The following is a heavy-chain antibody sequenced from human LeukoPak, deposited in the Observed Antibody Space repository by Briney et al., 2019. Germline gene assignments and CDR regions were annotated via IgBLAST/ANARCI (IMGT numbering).Heavy chain of an antibody. V-gene: IGHV3-30-3*01. CDR2: TSYDGSNK. CDR3: ARDLELVYYDSSGYDY. Sequence: ARSLRLSCAASGFTFSSYAMHWVRQAPGKGLEGVAVTSYDGSNKYYADSVKGRFTISRDNAKNTLYLQMNSLRAEDAAVYYCARDLELVYYDSSGYDYWGQGTLVIVSS. D-gene: IGHD3-22*01. CDR1: GFTFSSYA. J-gene: IGHJ4*02.